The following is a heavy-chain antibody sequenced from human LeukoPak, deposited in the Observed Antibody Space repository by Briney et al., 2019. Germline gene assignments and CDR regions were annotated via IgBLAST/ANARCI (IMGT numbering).Heavy chain of an antibody. CDR1: GFTFNSYW. CDR2: INNDGTST. J-gene: IGHJ4*02. CDR3: ARGWSGSD. D-gene: IGHD1-26*01. V-gene: IGHV3-74*01. Sequence: GRSLRLSCAASGFTFNSYWMHWVRQAPGKGLVWVSRINNDGTSTTYADSVKGRFTISRDNAKNTLYLQMNSLRAEDTAVYYCARGWSGSDWGQGTLVTVSS.